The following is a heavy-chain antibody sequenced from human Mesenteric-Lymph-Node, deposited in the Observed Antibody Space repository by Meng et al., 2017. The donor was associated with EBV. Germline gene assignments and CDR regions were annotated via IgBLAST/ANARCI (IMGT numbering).Heavy chain of an antibody. J-gene: IGHJ4*02. Sequence: HVPLVQAGAEVKKPGASVKVSGKASGYTFTSYAMHWVRQAPGQRLEWMGWINAGNGNTKYSQKFQGRVTITRDTSASTAYMELSSLRSEDTAVYYCARGQQGASYAFDYWGQGTLVTVSS. CDR3: ARGQQGASYAFDY. CDR2: INAGNGNT. D-gene: IGHD1-26*01. CDR1: GYTFTSYA. V-gene: IGHV1-3*01.